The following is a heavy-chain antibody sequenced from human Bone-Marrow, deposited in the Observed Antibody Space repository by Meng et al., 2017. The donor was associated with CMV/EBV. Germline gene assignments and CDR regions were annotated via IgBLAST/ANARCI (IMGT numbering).Heavy chain of an antibody. CDR1: GFTGRNNY. CDR3: ARAPWMGGGGDNFDS. Sequence: GASLMISCAASGFTGRNNYVTWVRQAPGKGLEWVSVIYSDDSTHYADSVKGRFTISRDNSKNTLYLELNSPRTEDTAVDYCARAPWMGGGGDNFDSWGQGTLVTVSS. J-gene: IGHJ4*02. D-gene: IGHD1-26*01. CDR2: IYSDDST. V-gene: IGHV3-66*02.